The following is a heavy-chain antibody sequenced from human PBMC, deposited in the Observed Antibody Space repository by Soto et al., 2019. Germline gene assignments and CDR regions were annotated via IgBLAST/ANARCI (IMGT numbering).Heavy chain of an antibody. CDR3: ARVRLIRFLEWGNAFDI. D-gene: IGHD3-3*01. CDR1: GFTFSSYS. CDR2: ISSSSSYI. V-gene: IGHV3-21*01. Sequence: PGGLLRLSCAASGFTFSSYSMNWVRQAPGKGLEWVSSISSSSSYIYYADSVKGRFTISRDNAKNSLYLQMNSLRAEDTAVYYCARVRLIRFLEWGNAFDIWGQGTMVTVSS. J-gene: IGHJ3*02.